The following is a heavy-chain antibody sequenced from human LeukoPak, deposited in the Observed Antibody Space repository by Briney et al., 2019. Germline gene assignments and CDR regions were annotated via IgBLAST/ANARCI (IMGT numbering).Heavy chain of an antibody. CDR3: ARELGIEGYWYFDL. J-gene: IGHJ2*01. D-gene: IGHD7-27*01. CDR2: ISTASNP. Sequence: GGSLRLSCAASGFTVRSYDMHWVRQVAGKGLEWVSAISTASNPHYAASVQGRFTIFRANAENSLYLQMNSLSAEDTAIYYCARELGIEGYWYFDLWGRGTLVTVSS. V-gene: IGHV3-13*05. CDR1: GFTVRSYD.